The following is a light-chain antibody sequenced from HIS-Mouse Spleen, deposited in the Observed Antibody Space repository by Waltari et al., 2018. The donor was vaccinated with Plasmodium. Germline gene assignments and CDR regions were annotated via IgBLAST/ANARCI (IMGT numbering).Light chain of an antibody. J-gene: IGLJ2*01. CDR2: QDS. CDR1: KLGDEY. V-gene: IGLV3-1*01. CDR3: QAWDSSTAWV. Sequence: SYELTQPPSVSVSPGQTASITCCGDKLGDEYACGYQQKPGQFPVLVIYQDSKRHSGMPERFSGSNSGNTATLTISGTQAMDEADYYCQAWDSSTAWVFGGGTKLTVL.